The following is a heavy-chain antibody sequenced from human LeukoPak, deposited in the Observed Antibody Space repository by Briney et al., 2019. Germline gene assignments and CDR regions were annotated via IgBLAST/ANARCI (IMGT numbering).Heavy chain of an antibody. J-gene: IGHJ6*03. Sequence: GGSLRLSCAASGFTFSSYTMNWVRQPPGKGLEWVSNVGTSSTTIYYADSVKGRFTISRDNAKNSLYLKMNSLRADDTAVYYCARFAAGGSYYYYMDVWGKGTTVTVSS. V-gene: IGHV3-48*01. CDR3: ARFAAGGSYYYYMDV. CDR1: GFTFSSYT. D-gene: IGHD6-25*01. CDR2: VGTSSTTI.